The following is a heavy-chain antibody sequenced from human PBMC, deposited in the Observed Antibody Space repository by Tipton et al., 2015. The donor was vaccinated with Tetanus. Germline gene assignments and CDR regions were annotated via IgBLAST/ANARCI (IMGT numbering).Heavy chain of an antibody. CDR3: AKGFQWELLPYFDY. CDR2: ISWDGGST. D-gene: IGHD1-26*01. Sequence: SLRLSCAASGFTLDDYTMHWVRQAPGKGLEWVSLISWDGGSTYYADSVKGRFTISRDNSKNSLYLQMNSLRTEDTALYYCAKGFQWELLPYFDYWGQGTLVTVSS. V-gene: IGHV3-43*01. CDR1: GFTLDDYT. J-gene: IGHJ4*02.